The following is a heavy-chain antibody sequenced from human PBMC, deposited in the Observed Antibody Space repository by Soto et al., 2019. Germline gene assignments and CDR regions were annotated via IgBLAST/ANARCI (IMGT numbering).Heavy chain of an antibody. J-gene: IGHJ1*01. V-gene: IGHV1-69*02. D-gene: IGHD2-21*01. CDR2: IIPILGIA. CDR1: GGTFSSYT. Sequence: SVKVSCKASGGTFSSYTISWVRQAPGQGLEWMGRIIPILGIANYAQKFQGRVTITADKSTSTAYMELSSLRSEDTAVYYCASIYCGGDRYLRYFQHWGQGTPVTGSS. CDR3: ASIYCGGDRYLRYFQH.